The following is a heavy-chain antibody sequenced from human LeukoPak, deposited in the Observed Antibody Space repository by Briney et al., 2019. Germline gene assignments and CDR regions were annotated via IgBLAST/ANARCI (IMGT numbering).Heavy chain of an antibody. V-gene: IGHV3-53*01. J-gene: IGHJ6*02. CDR2: IYSGGST. CDR3: ARVAARPRYYYYYGMDA. CDR1: GFTVSSNY. Sequence: PGGSLRLSCAASGFTVSSNYMSWVSQAPGPGLEWVSVIYSGGSTYYADSVKGRFTISRDNSKNTLYLQMNSLRAEDTAVYYCARVAARPRYYYYYGMDAWGQGTTVTVSS. D-gene: IGHD6-6*01.